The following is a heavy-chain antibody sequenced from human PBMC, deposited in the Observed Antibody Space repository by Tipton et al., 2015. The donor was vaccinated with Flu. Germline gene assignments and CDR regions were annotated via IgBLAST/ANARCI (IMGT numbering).Heavy chain of an antibody. V-gene: IGHV1-69*01. CDR2: IIPGFGMA. CDR1: GGTFSSDYG. CDR3: AMEAPVQLERVSPYCFYMAV. Sequence: QLVQSGPEVKKPGSSVKVSCRASGGTFSSDYGITWVRQAPGQGLEWMGGIIPGFGMANYAQKFEGRLTITAGESTNTAYMDLSSRGSEDAAVYYCAMEAPVQLERVSPYCFYMAVWGEGTTVTVSS. D-gene: IGHD1-1*01. J-gene: IGHJ6*03.